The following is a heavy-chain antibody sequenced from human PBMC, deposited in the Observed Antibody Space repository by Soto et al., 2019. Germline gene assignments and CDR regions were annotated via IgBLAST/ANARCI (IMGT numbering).Heavy chain of an antibody. D-gene: IGHD3-22*01. J-gene: IGHJ4*02. CDR2: ISSSSSTI. CDR1: GFTFSSYS. Sequence: GGSLRLSCAASGFTFSSYSMNWVRQAPGKGLEWVSYISSSSSTIYYADSVKGRFTISRDNAKNSLYLQMNSLRDEDTAVYYCARDPTYYYDSSGQGFFDYWGQGTLVTVSS. V-gene: IGHV3-48*02. CDR3: ARDPTYYYDSSGQGFFDY.